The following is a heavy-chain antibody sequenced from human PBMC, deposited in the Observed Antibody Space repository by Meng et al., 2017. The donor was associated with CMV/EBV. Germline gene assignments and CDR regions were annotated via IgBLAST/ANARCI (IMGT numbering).Heavy chain of an antibody. D-gene: IGHD6-19*01. CDR3: ARSRSGGGWYYFDY. V-gene: IGHV3-7*01. Sequence: GESLKISCAASGFTFSSYEMNWVRQAPGKGLEWVANIKQDGSEKYYVDSVKGRFTISRDNAKNSLYLQMNSLRAEDTAVYYCARSRSGGGWYYFDYWGQGTLVTVSS. CDR1: GFTFSSYE. J-gene: IGHJ4*02. CDR2: IKQDGSEK.